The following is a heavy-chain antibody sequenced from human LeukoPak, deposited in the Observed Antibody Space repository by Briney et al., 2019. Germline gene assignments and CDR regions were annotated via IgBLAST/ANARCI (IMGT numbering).Heavy chain of an antibody. CDR2: IYYSGST. V-gene: IGHV4-39*07. D-gene: IGHD6-6*01. Sequence: SETLSLTCTVSGGSISSSSYYWGWIRQPPGKGLEWIGSIYYSGSTYYNPSLKSRVTISVDTSKNQFSLKLSSVTAADTAVYYCARDGSIIDYWGRGTLVTVSS. CDR1: GGSISSSSYY. J-gene: IGHJ2*01. CDR3: ARDGSIIDY.